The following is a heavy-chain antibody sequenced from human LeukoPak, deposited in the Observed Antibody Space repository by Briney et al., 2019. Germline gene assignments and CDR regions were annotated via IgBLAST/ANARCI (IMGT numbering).Heavy chain of an antibody. CDR3: ARESNYYGSGTGWFDP. D-gene: IGHD3-10*01. J-gene: IGHJ5*02. CDR2: IYHSGST. Sequence: NPSETLSLTCAVSGGSISSGGYSWSWIRQPPGKGLEWIGYIYHSGSTYYNPSLKSRVTISVDTSKNQLSLKLSSVTAADTAVYYCARESNYYGSGTGWFDPWGQGTLVTVSS. V-gene: IGHV4-30-4*07. CDR1: GGSISSGGYS.